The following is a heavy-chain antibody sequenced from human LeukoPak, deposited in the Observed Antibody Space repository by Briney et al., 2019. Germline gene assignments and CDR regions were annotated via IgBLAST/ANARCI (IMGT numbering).Heavy chain of an antibody. CDR3: ARTREYSSSWYFPPFDP. Sequence: GASVKVSCKPSGYSFSDYYLHWVRQTPEQGLEWMGRINPKTGDTLFAGKFQGRVIMTRDPSINTAYMELSGLTSNDTAVYYCARTREYSSSWYFPPFDPWGQGTLVTISS. CDR1: GYSFSDYY. CDR2: INPKTGDT. D-gene: IGHD6-13*01. J-gene: IGHJ5*02. V-gene: IGHV1-2*02.